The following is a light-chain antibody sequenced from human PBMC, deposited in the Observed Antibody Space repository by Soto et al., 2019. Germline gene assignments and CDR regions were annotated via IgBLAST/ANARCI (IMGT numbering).Light chain of an antibody. CDR2: EVN. Sequence: QSALTQPASVSGSPGQSITISCTGTSNDVGGYNLVSWFQQHPGKAPKLMISEVNKRPSGVSNRFSGSKSANTASLTISGFQAEGGADYYCCSHVGGSSPQWVFGGGTKLTVL. CDR3: CSHVGGSSPQWV. V-gene: IGLV2-23*02. CDR1: SNDVGGYNL. J-gene: IGLJ3*02.